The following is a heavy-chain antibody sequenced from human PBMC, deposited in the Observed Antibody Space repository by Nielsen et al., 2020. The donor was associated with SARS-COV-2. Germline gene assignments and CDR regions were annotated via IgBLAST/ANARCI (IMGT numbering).Heavy chain of an antibody. CDR2: IWYDGSNK. V-gene: IGHV3-33*01. CDR3: ARDAYENYYDSSGIPDY. D-gene: IGHD3-22*01. J-gene: IGHJ4*02. Sequence: GESLKISCAASGFTFSSYGMHWVRQAPGKGLEWVAVIWYDGSNKYYADSVKGRFTISRDNSKNTLYLQMNSLRAEDTAVYYCARDAYENYYDSSGIPDYWGQGTLVTASS. CDR1: GFTFSSYG.